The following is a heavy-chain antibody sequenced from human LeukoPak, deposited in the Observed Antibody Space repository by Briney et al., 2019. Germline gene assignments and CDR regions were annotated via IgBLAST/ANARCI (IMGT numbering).Heavy chain of an antibody. J-gene: IGHJ4*02. D-gene: IGHD3-22*01. CDR2: INTNTGNP. CDR1: GYTFTSYA. Sequence: GASVKVSCKASGYTFTSYAMNWVRQAPGQGLEWMGWINTNTGNPTYAQGFTGRFVFSLDTSVSKAYLQISSLKAEDTAVYYCARRGYYYDSSGYSVGGYFDYWGQGTLVTVSS. V-gene: IGHV7-4-1*02. CDR3: ARRGYYYDSSGYSVGGYFDY.